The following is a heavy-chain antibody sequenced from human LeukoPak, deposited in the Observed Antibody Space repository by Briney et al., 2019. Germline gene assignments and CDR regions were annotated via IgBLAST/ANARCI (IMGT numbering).Heavy chain of an antibody. Sequence: GGSLRLSCAASGFTFSTYWMSWVRQAPGKGLEWVANIKQDGSDKYYVDSVKGRFTISRDNAKNSLFLQMNSLRAEDTAVYYCARVRCSSNSCFPDYWGQGTLATVSS. CDR3: ARVRCSSNSCFPDY. J-gene: IGHJ4*02. D-gene: IGHD2-2*01. CDR1: GFTFSTYW. CDR2: IKQDGSDK. V-gene: IGHV3-7*01.